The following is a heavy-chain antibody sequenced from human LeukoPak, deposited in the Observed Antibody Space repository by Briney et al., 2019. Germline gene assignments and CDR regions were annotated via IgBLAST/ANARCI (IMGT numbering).Heavy chain of an antibody. CDR1: GFTFRSYD. J-gene: IGHJ6*03. CDR3: ARGRLLWFGELKGMDV. Sequence: PGGSLRLSCAASGFTFRSYDMHWVRQATGKGLEWVSAIGTAGDTYYPGSVKGRFTISRENAKNSLYLQMNSLRAGDTAVYYCARGRLLWFGELKGMDVWGKGTTVTVSS. D-gene: IGHD3-10*01. V-gene: IGHV3-13*01. CDR2: IGTAGDT.